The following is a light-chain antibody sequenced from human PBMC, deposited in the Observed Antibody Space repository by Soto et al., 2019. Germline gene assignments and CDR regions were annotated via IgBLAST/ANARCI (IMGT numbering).Light chain of an antibody. J-gene: IGLJ2*01. CDR1: SSNIGKTY. Sequence: QSVLTQPPSVSAAPGQKVTISCSGSSSNIGKTYVSWYQQLPGTAPKLLIYDNNKRPSGIPDRFSGSKSGTSATLGITGLQAGDEADYYCGTWDHSLIVVVFGRGTKLTVL. V-gene: IGLV1-51*01. CDR2: DNN. CDR3: GTWDHSLIVVV.